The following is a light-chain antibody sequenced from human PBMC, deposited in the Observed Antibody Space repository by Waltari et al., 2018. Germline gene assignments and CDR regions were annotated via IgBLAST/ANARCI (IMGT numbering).Light chain of an antibody. Sequence: IQMTQSPSSLSASVGDRVTITCQASQDISNYLNWYQQRPGKAPKLLISDASILQTGVPSRCSGSQSGTHFTLTISSLQPEDIATYYCQRYDNLPVFAFGPGTKVDVK. J-gene: IGKJ3*01. V-gene: IGKV1-33*01. CDR1: QDISNY. CDR2: DAS. CDR3: QRYDNLPVFA.